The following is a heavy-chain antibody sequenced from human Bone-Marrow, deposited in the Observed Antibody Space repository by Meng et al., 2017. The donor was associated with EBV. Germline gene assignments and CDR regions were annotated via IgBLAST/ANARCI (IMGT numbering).Heavy chain of an antibody. Sequence: QLQLPQGGAGLLKPSETLSLTCAVYGGSFSGYYWSWIRQPPGKGLEWIGEINHSGSTNYNPSLKSRVTISVDTSKNQFSLKLSSVTAADTAVYYCASGYYGSGSYLGWGQGTLVTVSS. CDR1: GGSFSGYY. CDR2: INHSGST. CDR3: ASGYYGSGSYLG. D-gene: IGHD3-10*01. J-gene: IGHJ4*02. V-gene: IGHV4-34*01.